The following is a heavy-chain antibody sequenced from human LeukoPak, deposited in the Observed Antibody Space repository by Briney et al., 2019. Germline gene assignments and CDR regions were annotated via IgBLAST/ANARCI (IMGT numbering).Heavy chain of an antibody. D-gene: IGHD3-22*01. Sequence: GGSLRLSCAASGSTFDDYAMHWVRQAPGKGLEWVSGISWNSGSIGYADSVKGRFTISRDNAKNSLYLQMNSLRAEDTALYYCAKDQRYYDSSGYYSEWGQGTLVTVSS. CDR1: GSTFDDYA. J-gene: IGHJ4*02. CDR2: ISWNSGSI. V-gene: IGHV3-9*01. CDR3: AKDQRYYDSSGYYSE.